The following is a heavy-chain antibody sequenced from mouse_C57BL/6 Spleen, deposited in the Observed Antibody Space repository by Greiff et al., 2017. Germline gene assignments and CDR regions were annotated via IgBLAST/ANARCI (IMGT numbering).Heavy chain of an antibody. V-gene: IGHV1-59*01. D-gene: IGHD2-2*01. J-gene: IGHJ4*01. CDR1: GYTFTSYW. CDR2: IDPSDSYT. Sequence: QVQLQQPGAELVRPGTSVKLSCKASGYTFTSYWMHWVKQRPGQGLEWIGVIDPSDSYTNYNQKFKGKATLTVDTSSSTAYLQLSSLTSDDSAVYYCARRYYGYDFYAMDYWGQGTSVTVSS. CDR3: ARRYYGYDFYAMDY.